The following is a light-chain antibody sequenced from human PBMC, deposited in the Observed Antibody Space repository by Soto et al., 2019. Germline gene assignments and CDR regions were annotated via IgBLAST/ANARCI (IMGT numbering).Light chain of an antibody. CDR2: GAS. V-gene: IGKV3-15*01. CDR3: QQYNNWPWT. J-gene: IGKJ1*01. CDR1: QSVSSGH. Sequence: EIVLTQSPGTLSLSPVERATLSCRASQSVSSGHLAWYQQKAGQAPRLLIYGASTRATGIPARFSGSGSGTGFTLTISSLQSEDFAVYYCQQYNNWPWTFGQGTKVDI.